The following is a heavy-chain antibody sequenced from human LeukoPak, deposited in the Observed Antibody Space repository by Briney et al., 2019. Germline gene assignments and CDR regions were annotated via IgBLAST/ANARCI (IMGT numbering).Heavy chain of an antibody. CDR2: ISSDGRNT. D-gene: IGHD5/OR15-5a*01. V-gene: IGHV3-74*01. Sequence: GGSLRLSCAASGLTFRTYWMHWVRQAPGKGLMWVSRISSDGRNTIYPDAVKGRFTISRDNTNNILYLQMNSLRGDDTAVYYCARERDLRGAYCMDVWGKGTTVTVSS. CDR1: GLTFRTYW. CDR3: ARERDLRGAYCMDV. J-gene: IGHJ6*03.